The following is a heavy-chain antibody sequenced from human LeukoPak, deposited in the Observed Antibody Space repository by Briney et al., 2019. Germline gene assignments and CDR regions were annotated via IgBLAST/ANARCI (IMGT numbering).Heavy chain of an antibody. J-gene: IGHJ6*03. CDR3: ARDGLYYYGSGSYYNHPSYYYYMDV. D-gene: IGHD3-10*01. V-gene: IGHV4-59*01. CDR1: GGSISSYY. CDR2: IYYSGST. Sequence: SETLSLTCTVSGGSISSYYWSWIRQPPGKGLEWIGYIYYSGSTNYNPSLKSRVTISVDTSKNQFSLKLSSVTAADTAVYYCARDGLYYYGSGSYYNHPSYYYYMDVWGKGTTVTISS.